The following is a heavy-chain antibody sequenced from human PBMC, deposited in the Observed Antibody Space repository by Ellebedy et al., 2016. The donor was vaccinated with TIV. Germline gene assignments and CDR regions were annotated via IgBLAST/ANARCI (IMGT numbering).Heavy chain of an antibody. J-gene: IGHJ4*02. CDR3: ARRGGWTNFDY. Sequence: SETLSLTCAVYGGSFSGYYWSWIRQPPGKGLEWIGEINHSGSTTYNPSLKSRVTISADTSKSQFSLRLSSVTAADTAVYYCARRGGWTNFDYWGQGTLVTVSS. CDR2: INHSGST. D-gene: IGHD6-19*01. CDR1: GGSFSGYY. V-gene: IGHV4-34*01.